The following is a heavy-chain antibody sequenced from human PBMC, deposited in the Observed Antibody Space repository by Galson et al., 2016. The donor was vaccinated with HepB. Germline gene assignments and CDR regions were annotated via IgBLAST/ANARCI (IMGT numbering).Heavy chain of an antibody. J-gene: IGHJ4*02. Sequence: SLRLSCAASGFSFSDYWMSWVRQAPGKGLEWVANIKQDGSDRSYVDSVKGRFTISRDNAKNSLDLEMHNLGAEDTATYYCAREGAGGFDYWGQGTLVTVSS. CDR2: IKQDGSDR. V-gene: IGHV3-7*01. CDR3: AREGAGGFDY. CDR1: GFSFSDYW.